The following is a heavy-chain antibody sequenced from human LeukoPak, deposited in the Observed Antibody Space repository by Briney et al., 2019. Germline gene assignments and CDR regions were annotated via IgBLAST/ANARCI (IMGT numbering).Heavy chain of an antibody. D-gene: IGHD3-16*01. V-gene: IGHV4-39*01. CDR3: ARSPLWVHDY. CDR1: GGSISSSSYY. Sequence: SETLSLTCTVSGGSISSSSYYWGWIRQPPGKGLERIGSIYHSGSTYYNPSLKSRVTISVDTSKNQFSLKLSSVTAADTAVYYCARSPLWVHDYWGQGALVTVSS. J-gene: IGHJ4*02. CDR2: IYHSGST.